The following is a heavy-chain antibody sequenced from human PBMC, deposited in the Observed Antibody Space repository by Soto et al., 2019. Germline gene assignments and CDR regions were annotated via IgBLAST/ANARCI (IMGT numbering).Heavy chain of an antibody. V-gene: IGHV1-18*01. D-gene: IGHD2-2*01. CDR1: GYTFTGDG. CDR3: ARGYCSSTSCYSFDP. Sequence: ASVKVSCKASGYTFTGDGISWVRQAPGQGLEWMGWISAYNGNTNYAQKLQGRVTMTTDTSTSTAYMELRSLRSDDTAVYYCARGYCSSTSCYSFDPWGQGTLVTVSS. J-gene: IGHJ5*02. CDR2: ISAYNGNT.